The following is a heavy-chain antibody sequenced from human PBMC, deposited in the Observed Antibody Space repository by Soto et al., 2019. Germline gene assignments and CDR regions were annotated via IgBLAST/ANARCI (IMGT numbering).Heavy chain of an antibody. CDR1: GFTFSSYG. Sequence: GGSLRLSCAASGFTFSSYGMHWVRQAPGKGLEWVAVISYDGSNKYYADSVKGRFTISRDNSKNTLYLQMNSLRAEDKAVYYFAKDAPYYYDSSGYYGPFDYWGQGTLVTVSS. CDR3: AKDAPYYYDSSGYYGPFDY. CDR2: ISYDGSNK. J-gene: IGHJ4*02. D-gene: IGHD3-22*01. V-gene: IGHV3-30*18.